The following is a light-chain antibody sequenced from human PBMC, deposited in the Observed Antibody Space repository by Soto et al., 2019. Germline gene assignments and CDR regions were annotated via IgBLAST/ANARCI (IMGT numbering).Light chain of an antibody. CDR1: NIGSKS. V-gene: IGLV3-21*04. CDR2: HDS. Sequence: SYELTQPPSVSVAPGKTAKITCWGNNIGSKSVHWYQQKPGQAPVLVIYHDSARPSGIPERFSGSNSGNTATLTNSRVEAGDEADYYCHVWDSSSDHVVFGGGTKLTVL. J-gene: IGLJ2*01. CDR3: HVWDSSSDHVV.